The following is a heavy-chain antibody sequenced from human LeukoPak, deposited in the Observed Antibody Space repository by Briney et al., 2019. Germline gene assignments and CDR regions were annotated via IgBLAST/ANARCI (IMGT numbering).Heavy chain of an antibody. CDR1: GFTFSSYS. Sequence: GGSLRLSCAASGFTFSSYSMNWVRQAPGKGLEWVSGISWNSGSIGYADSVKGRFTISRDNAKNSLYLQMNSLRAEDTALYYCAKGGYSYGPAAYYFDHWGQGTLVTVSS. J-gene: IGHJ4*02. V-gene: IGHV3-9*01. CDR2: ISWNSGSI. CDR3: AKGGYSYGPAAYYFDH. D-gene: IGHD5-18*01.